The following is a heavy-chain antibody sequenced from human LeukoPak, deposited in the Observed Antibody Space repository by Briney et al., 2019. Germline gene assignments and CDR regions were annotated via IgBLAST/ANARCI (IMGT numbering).Heavy chain of an antibody. Sequence: SGTLSLTCAVSGGSISSSNWRSWVRPPPGKGLEWIGEIYHSGSTNYNPSLKSRVTISVDKSKNQFSLKLSSVTAADTAVYYCARDHPHYGSGSPYWGQGTLVTVSS. CDR3: ARDHPHYGSGSPY. CDR1: GGSISSSNW. V-gene: IGHV4-4*02. D-gene: IGHD3-10*01. J-gene: IGHJ4*02. CDR2: IYHSGST.